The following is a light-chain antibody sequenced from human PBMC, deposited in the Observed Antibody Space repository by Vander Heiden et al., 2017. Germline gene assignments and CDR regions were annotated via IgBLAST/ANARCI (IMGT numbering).Light chain of an antibody. Sequence: DIQMTQSPSTLSASVGDRVTITSRASQSINSWLAWYQQKPGKAPKLLIYKASSLESGVPSRFSGSGSGTEFTLTISSLQPDDFAAYYCQQYNSYPITFGQGTQLEIK. CDR3: QQYNSYPIT. J-gene: IGKJ5*01. V-gene: IGKV1-5*03. CDR1: QSINSW. CDR2: KAS.